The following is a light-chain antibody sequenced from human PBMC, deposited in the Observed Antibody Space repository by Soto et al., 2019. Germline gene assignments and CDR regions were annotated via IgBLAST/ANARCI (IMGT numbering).Light chain of an antibody. Sequence: DIQMTQSPSTLSASVVDRVTITCRASESISNFLAWYQQKPGKATKLMIYKASSLESGVPSRFSGSGSGTEFTLTISRLEPEDFALYYCQQYGSSQRLTFGGGTKVDIK. CDR3: QQYGSSQRLT. CDR2: KAS. V-gene: IGKV1-5*03. J-gene: IGKJ4*01. CDR1: ESISNF.